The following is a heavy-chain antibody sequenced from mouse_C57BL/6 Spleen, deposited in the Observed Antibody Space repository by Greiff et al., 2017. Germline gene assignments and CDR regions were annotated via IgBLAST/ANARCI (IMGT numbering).Heavy chain of an antibody. CDR1: GFTFSDYY. Sequence: EVKVVESEGGLVQPGSSMKLSCTASGFTFSDYYMAWVRQVPEKGLEWVANINYDGSSTYYLDSLKSRFIISRDNAKNILYLQMSSLKSEDTATYYCARDRGYSNYWYFDVWGTGTTVTVSS. D-gene: IGHD2-5*01. J-gene: IGHJ1*03. V-gene: IGHV5-16*01. CDR2: INYDGSST. CDR3: ARDRGYSNYWYFDV.